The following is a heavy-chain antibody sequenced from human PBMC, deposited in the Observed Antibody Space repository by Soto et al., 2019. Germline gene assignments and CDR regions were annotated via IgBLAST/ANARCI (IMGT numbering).Heavy chain of an antibody. CDR1: GFTFSSYS. CDR3: ARDSGYCSSTSCYRMDV. CDR2: ISSSSSYI. J-gene: IGHJ6*02. Sequence: EVQLVESGGGLVKPGGSLRLSCAASGFTFSSYSMNWVRQAPGKGLEWVSSISSSSSYIYYADSVKGRFTISRDNAKTSRYLQMNSLRAEDTAVYYCARDSGYCSSTSCYRMDVWGQGATVTVSS. D-gene: IGHD2-2*01. V-gene: IGHV3-21*01.